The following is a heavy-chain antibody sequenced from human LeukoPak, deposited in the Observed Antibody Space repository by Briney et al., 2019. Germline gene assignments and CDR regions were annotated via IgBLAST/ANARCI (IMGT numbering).Heavy chain of an antibody. D-gene: IGHD1-1*01. J-gene: IGHJ3*02. CDR2: ISWNSGSI. V-gene: IGHV3-9*01. Sequence: PGRSLRLSCAASEFTFDDYAMHWVRQAPGKGPEWVSGISWNSGSIGYADSVKGRFTISRDNAKNSLYLQMNSLRAEDTALYYCAKDIRSATGTWGAFDIWGQGTMVTVSS. CDR1: EFTFDDYA. CDR3: AKDIRSATGTWGAFDI.